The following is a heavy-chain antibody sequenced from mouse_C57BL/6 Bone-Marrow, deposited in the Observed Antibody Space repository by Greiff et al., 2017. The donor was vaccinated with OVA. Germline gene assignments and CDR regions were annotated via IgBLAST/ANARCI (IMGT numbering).Heavy chain of an antibody. J-gene: IGHJ1*03. CDR1: GFSLTSYG. D-gene: IGHD2-3*01. CDR3: ARNGWLLRRWYFDV. Sequence: QVQLKESGPGLVQPSQSLSITCTVSGFSLTSYGVHWVRQSPGKGLEWLGVIWSGGSTDYNAAFISRLSISKDNSKSQVFFKMNSLQADDTAIYYCARNGWLLRRWYFDVWGTGTTVTVSS. V-gene: IGHV2-2*01. CDR2: IWSGGST.